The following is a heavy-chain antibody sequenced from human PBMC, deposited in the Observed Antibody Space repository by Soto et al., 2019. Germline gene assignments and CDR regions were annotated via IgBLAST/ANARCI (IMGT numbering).Heavy chain of an antibody. CDR1: GFTFSAYS. CDR3: ARQVYTVVTPIDF. V-gene: IGHV3-48*02. CDR2: ISGDRAYI. D-gene: IGHD2-21*02. Sequence: GGSLRLSCVASGFTFSAYSMNWVRQAPGKGLEWLSYISGDRAYIYYADSVRGRFTISRDNAENSLYLQMDNLRDEDTALYYCARQVYTVVTPIDFWGQGTMVTV. J-gene: IGHJ4*02.